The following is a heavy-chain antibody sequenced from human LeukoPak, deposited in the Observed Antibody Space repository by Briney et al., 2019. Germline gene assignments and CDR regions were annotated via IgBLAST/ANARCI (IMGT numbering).Heavy chain of an antibody. J-gene: IGHJ4*02. D-gene: IGHD3-16*01. V-gene: IGHV3-30-3*01. CDR2: ISYDGSNK. CDR3: AKEGERDY. CDR1: GFTFSSYA. Sequence: PGGSLRLSCAASGFTFSSYAMHWVRQAPGKGLEWVAVISYDGSNKYYADSVKGRFTISRDNSKNTLYLQMNSLRAEDTAVYYCAKEGERDYWGQGTLVTVSS.